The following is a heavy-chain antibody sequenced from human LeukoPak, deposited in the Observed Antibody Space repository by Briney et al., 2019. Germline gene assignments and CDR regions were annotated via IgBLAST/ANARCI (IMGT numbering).Heavy chain of an antibody. CDR1: GFTFSNYA. CDR2: ISYDGSNK. D-gene: IGHD5-12*01. Sequence: GGSLRLSCAASGFTFSNYAMHWVRQAPGKGLEWVAVISYDGSNKYYADSVKGRFTISRDNSKNTLYLQMNSLRAEDTAVYYCARGPYSAYDLGYFFDYWGQGTLVTVSS. J-gene: IGHJ4*02. CDR3: ARGPYSAYDLGYFFDY. V-gene: IGHV3-30-3*01.